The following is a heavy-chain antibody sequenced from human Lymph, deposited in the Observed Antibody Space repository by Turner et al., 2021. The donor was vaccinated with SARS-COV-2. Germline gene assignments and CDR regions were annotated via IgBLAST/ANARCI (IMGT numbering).Heavy chain of an antibody. V-gene: IGHV1-69*10. J-gene: IGHJ3*02. D-gene: IGHD1-26*01. Sequence: QVQRVQSGAEVKKPWSSVKVSCKASGGTFSTYGISWVRQAPGQGLEWMGGIIPILGIANDAQKFPGRVTITADKSTSTAYMELSSLRSEDTAVYHCARRHSGNYDAFDIWGQGTMVTVSS. CDR1: GGTFSTYG. CDR2: IIPILGIA. CDR3: ARRHSGNYDAFDI.